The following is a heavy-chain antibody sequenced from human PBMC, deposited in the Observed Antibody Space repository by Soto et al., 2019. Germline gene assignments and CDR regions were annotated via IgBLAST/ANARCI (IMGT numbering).Heavy chain of an antibody. D-gene: IGHD6-13*01. Sequence: ASVKVSCKASGYTFTGYYMHWVRQAPGQGLEWMGWINPNSGGTNYAQKFQGWVTMTRDTSISTAYMELSRLRSDDTAVYYCARGGYSSSWYGNYYYYYMDVWGKGTTVTVSS. CDR3: ARGGYSSSWYGNYYYYYMDV. CDR2: INPNSGGT. J-gene: IGHJ6*03. V-gene: IGHV1-2*04. CDR1: GYTFTGYY.